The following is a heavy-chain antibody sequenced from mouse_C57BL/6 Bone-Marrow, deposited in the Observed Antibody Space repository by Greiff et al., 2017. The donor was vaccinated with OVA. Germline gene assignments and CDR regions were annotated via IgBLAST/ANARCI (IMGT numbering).Heavy chain of an antibody. CDR1: GIDFSRYW. CDR3: AREKKHSYFDY. Sequence: AASGIDFSRYWMSWVRRAPGKGLEWIGEINPDSSTINYAPSLKDKFIISRDNAKNTLYLQMSKVRSEDTALYYCAREKKHSYFDYWGQGTTLTVSS. CDR2: INPDSSTI. V-gene: IGHV4-1*01. J-gene: IGHJ2*01.